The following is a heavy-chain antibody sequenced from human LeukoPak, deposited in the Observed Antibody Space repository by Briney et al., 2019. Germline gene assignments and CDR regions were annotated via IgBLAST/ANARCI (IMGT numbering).Heavy chain of an antibody. CDR2: IKNKHEHQAT. Sequence: RPGGSLRLSCAASGFTFSSYAMHWVRQAPGKGLEWVGLIKNKHEHQATDYAAPVRERFIITRDDSSSTLFLQMNSLKTEDTAVYYCVTDANRILGARGTGYWGQGILVTVSS. CDR1: GFTFSSYA. J-gene: IGHJ4*02. V-gene: IGHV3-15*07. CDR3: VTDANRILGARGTGY. D-gene: IGHD1-26*01.